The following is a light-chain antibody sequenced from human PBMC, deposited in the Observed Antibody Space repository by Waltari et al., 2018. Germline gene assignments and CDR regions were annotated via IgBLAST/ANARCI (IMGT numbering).Light chain of an antibody. V-gene: IGLV2-23*02. J-gene: IGLJ2*01. CDR2: EVS. CDR1: SSDVGGYNL. CDR3: CSYAGSSTFV. Sequence: QSALTQPASVSGSPGQSITIPCTGTSSDVGGYNLVSWYQHHPGKAPKLLIYEVSKRPSVVSNRFAGSRSGNTASLTISGLQAEDEADYYCCSYAGSSTFVFGGGTKLTVL.